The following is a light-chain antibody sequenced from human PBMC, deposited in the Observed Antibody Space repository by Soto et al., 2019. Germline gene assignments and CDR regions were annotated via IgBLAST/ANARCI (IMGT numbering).Light chain of an antibody. CDR1: QGVSTD. Sequence: DIQMTQSPSSLSASVGDRVTIFCRASQGVSTDLAWFQQKPGKAPRSLIYAASNLQSGVPSRFTGSGSWTDFTLTINNLQPEDFANYYCQQHKTYPRTFGQGTKVEIK. CDR3: QQHKTYPRT. CDR2: AAS. J-gene: IGKJ1*01. V-gene: IGKV1-16*01.